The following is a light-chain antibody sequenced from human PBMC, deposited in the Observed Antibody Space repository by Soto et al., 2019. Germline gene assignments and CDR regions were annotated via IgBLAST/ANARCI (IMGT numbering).Light chain of an antibody. CDR3: NSYTTLSNRV. CDR1: SSDIGAYNY. V-gene: IGLV2-14*01. CDR2: EVT. Sequence: QSALTQPASVSGSPGQSITISCTGTSSDIGAYNYVSWYQQHPGKAPKLLIYEVTNRPPGVSDRFSGSKSGNTASLTISGLQAEDEANYYCNSYTTLSNRVFGTGTKVTVL. J-gene: IGLJ1*01.